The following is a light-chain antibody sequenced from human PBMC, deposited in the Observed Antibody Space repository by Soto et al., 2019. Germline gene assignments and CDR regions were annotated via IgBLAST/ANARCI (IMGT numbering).Light chain of an antibody. J-gene: IGKJ5*01. V-gene: IGKV3D-15*01. CDR2: GAS. CDR1: QSISIN. CDR3: HQYNNWPPIT. Sequence: EIVMTQSPATLSVSPGERATLSCRASQSISINLAWYQQKPGQAPRLLIYGASTRATGIPARFIGSGSGSDFTLTISRLQSEDSAVYYCHQYNNWPPITFGQGTRLEI.